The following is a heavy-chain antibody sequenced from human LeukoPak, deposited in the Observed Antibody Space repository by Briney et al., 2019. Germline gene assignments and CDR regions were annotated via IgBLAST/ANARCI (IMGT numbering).Heavy chain of an antibody. D-gene: IGHD2-2*01. CDR1: GFTFSSYA. CDR2: ISGSGGST. V-gene: IGHV3-23*01. J-gene: IGHJ6*02. CDR3: AKVVVVPGYYYYYGMDV. Sequence: PGRSLRLSCAASGFTFSSYAMSWVRQAPGKGLEWVSAISGSGGSTYYADSVKGRFTISRDNSKNTLYLQMNSLRAEDTAVYYCAKVVVVPGYYYYYGMDVWGQGTTVTVSS.